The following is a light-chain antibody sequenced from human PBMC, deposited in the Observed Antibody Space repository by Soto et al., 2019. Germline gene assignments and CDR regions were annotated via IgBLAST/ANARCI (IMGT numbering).Light chain of an antibody. Sequence: EIVMTQSPATLSVSPGERATLSCMASQTVNSNLAWYQQKPGQAPRLLIYGASTRATGIPARFSGSGSGTEFTLTISSLQSEDFAVYYCQQYNNWPRTFGQGTKVDIK. J-gene: IGKJ1*01. CDR3: QQYNNWPRT. CDR2: GAS. V-gene: IGKV3-15*01. CDR1: QTVNSN.